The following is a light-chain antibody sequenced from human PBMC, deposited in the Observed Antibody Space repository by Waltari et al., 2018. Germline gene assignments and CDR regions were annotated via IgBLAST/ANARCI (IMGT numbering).Light chain of an antibody. V-gene: IGKV3-20*01. J-gene: IGKJ1*01. CDR2: RAS. Sequence: EIVLTQSPGTASLSPGERVTLSCRASQTVGSSSLAGYQQKPGQAPRLVIYRASRRATGIPDRFRGSGSGTDFSLTISRLEPEDFAVYYCQQHGTLPATFGQGTKVEIK. CDR3: QQHGTLPAT. CDR1: QTVGSSS.